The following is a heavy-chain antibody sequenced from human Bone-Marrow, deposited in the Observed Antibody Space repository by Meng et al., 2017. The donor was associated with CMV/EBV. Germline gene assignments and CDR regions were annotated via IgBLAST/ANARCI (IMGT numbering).Heavy chain of an antibody. D-gene: IGHD2-2*02. CDR2: ISAYNGNT. Sequence: GESLKISCKASGYTFTSYYMHWVRQAPGQGLEWMGWISAYNGNTNYAQKLQGRVTMTTDTSTSTAYMELRSLRSDDTAVYYCARDEIGYCSSTSCYTSIDYYYYGMDVWGQGTTVTVSS. CDR3: ARDEIGYCSSTSCYTSIDYYYYGMDV. J-gene: IGHJ6*02. V-gene: IGHV1-18*04. CDR1: GYTFTSYY.